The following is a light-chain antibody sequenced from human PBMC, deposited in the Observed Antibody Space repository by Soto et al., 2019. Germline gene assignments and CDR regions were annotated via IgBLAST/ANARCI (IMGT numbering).Light chain of an antibody. J-gene: IGLJ1*01. V-gene: IGLV1-40*01. CDR3: QSYDSSLSGRV. Sequence: QSVLTQPPSVSGAPGQRVTISCTGSSSNIGAGNDVHWYQQPPGTAPKLLIYGNSNRPSGVPDRFSASKSGTSASLAITGLQAEDEADYYCQSYDSSLSGRVFGTGTKVTVL. CDR2: GNS. CDR1: SSNIGAGND.